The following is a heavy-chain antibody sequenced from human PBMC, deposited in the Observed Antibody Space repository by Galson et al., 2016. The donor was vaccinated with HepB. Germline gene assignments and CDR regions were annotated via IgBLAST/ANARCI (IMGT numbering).Heavy chain of an antibody. CDR1: GFIFDDYA. V-gene: IGHV3-9*01. D-gene: IGHD3-3*01. J-gene: IGHJ4*02. CDR3: ARARRTVFDISTDSHIFLDD. Sequence: SLRLSCAASGFIFDDYAMHWVRQAPGKGLEWVSGIGWNSGAIAYADSVKGRFTLSRDNAKNSLYLKMNNVRTEDTALYYCARARRTVFDISTDSHIFLDDWGQGTLVTVSS. CDR2: IGWNSGAI.